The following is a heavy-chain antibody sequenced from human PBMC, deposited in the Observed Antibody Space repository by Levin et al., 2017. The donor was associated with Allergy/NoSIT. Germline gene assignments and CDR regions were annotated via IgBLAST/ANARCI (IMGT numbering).Heavy chain of an antibody. V-gene: IGHV3-7*04. CDR1: GFTFSSYW. CDR2: IKQDGSEK. D-gene: IGHD5-12*01. Sequence: GGSLRLSCAASGFTFSSYWMSWVRQAPGKGLEWVANIKQDGSEKYYVDSVKGRFTISRDNAKNSLYLQMNSLRAEDTAVYYCARDSASGYDYPLVYWGQGTLVTVSS. CDR3: ARDSASGYDYPLVY. J-gene: IGHJ4*02.